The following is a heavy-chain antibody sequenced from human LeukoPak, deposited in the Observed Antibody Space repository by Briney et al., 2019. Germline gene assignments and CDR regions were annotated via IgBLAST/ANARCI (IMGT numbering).Heavy chain of an antibody. J-gene: IGHJ4*02. CDR2: MNPNRGDT. V-gene: IGHV1-2*02. CDR1: GYTFTGYY. D-gene: IGHD2-21*01. Sequence: GASVKVSCKASGYTFTGYYIHWMRQAPGQGLEWMGGMNPNRGDTSYAQKFQGRVTMTRDTPINTAYMELSGLTSDDTAVYYCGRRRIDCSDTGCYVDYWGQGTLVTVSS. CDR3: GRRRIDCSDTGCYVDY.